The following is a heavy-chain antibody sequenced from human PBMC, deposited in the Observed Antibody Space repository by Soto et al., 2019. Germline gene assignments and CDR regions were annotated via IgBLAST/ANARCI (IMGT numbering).Heavy chain of an antibody. CDR2: IKPDGTAK. J-gene: IGHJ3*02. V-gene: IGHV3-7*01. D-gene: IGHD3-3*02. Sequence: EAQLVEAGGGLVRPGGSLRLSCAASGFGFSIYWMNWVRQIPGKGLEWVANIKPDGTAKYYVDSVKGRFTVHRDNDENSHYQQLSNLRAEETGVYYGVRNVTGSSFGDMWGQGTVVSVSS. CDR3: VRNVTGSSFGDM. CDR1: GFGFSIYW.